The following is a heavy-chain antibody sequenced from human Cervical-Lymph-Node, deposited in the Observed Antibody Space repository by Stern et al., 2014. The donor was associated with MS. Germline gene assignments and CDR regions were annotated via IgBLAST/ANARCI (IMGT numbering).Heavy chain of an antibody. CDR3: ARGGSRVPDY. Sequence: EVQLLESGGGLVQPGGSLRLSCAASGFTFSRYWMSWARQAPGKGLEWVAHIKEDGSESHYVDSVKGRFTMSRDNAKNSLYLQMNSLRAEDPAVYHCARGGSRVPDYWGQGTLVTVSS. CDR2: IKEDGSES. CDR1: GFTFSRYW. J-gene: IGHJ4*02. V-gene: IGHV3-7*01. D-gene: IGHD2-2*01.